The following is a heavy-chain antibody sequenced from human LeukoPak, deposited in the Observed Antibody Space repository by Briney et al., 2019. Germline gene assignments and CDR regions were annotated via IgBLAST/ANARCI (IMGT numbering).Heavy chain of an antibody. CDR3: ARVYSTTWYGSYFDY. CDR2: SRKKVNSYTT. Sequence: PGGSLRLAYAAAGFTFSDHYMDSVRQAPGKWLEWDGRSRKKVNSYTTAYTASVRSRFPISRDDSNTSLYLQMNSLQTEDTAVYFCARVYSTTWYGSYFDYCGQGTLVTVSS. CDR1: GFTFSDHY. J-gene: IGHJ4*02. V-gene: IGHV3-72*01. D-gene: IGHD6-13*01.